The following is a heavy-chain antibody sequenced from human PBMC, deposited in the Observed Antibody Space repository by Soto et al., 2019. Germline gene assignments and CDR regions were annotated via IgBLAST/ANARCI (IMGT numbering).Heavy chain of an antibody. D-gene: IGHD1-26*01. CDR1: GFSLTTSGVG. CDR2: IYWDADK. CDR3: AHSLPVSTTGLNPGICDY. J-gene: IGHJ4*02. Sequence: QITLKESGPTLVKPTQTLTLTCTFSGFSLTTSGVGVGWIRQPPGKALEWLAFIYWDADKRYSPSLRSRLTIMKDTTKNQVVLTMTNVDPVDTATYFCAHSLPVSTTGLNPGICDYWGQGTLVTGSS. V-gene: IGHV2-5*02.